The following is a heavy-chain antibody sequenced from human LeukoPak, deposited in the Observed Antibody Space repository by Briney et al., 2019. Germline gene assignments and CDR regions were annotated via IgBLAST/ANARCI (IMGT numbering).Heavy chain of an antibody. D-gene: IGHD6-13*01. V-gene: IGHV5-51*01. Sequence: GESLKISFEGSGYTFNTYWIAWVRQMPGKGLEWMGIIYPDDSDTRYSPSFQGQVTISADKSVSRAFLQWNSLKASDTAMYYCASSGYEGNYFDYWGQGTLVTVSS. J-gene: IGHJ4*02. CDR2: IYPDDSDT. CDR1: GYTFNTYW. CDR3: ASSGYEGNYFDY.